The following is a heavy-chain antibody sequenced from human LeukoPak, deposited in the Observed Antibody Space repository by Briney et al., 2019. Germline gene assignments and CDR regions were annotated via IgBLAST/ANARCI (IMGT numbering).Heavy chain of an antibody. D-gene: IGHD1-26*01. V-gene: IGHV3-48*02. CDR3: ARDGSGSYLHDY. Sequence: GGSLRLSCAASGFAIRSHYMTWVRQAPGKGLEWVSYISSSSSTIYYADSVKGRFTISRDNAKNSLYLQMNSLRDEDTAVYYCARDGSGSYLHDYWGQGTLVTVSS. J-gene: IGHJ4*02. CDR2: ISSSSSTI. CDR1: GFAIRSHY.